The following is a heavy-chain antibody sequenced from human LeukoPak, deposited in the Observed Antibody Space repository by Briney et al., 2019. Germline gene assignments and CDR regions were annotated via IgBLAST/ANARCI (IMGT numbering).Heavy chain of an antibody. D-gene: IGHD5/OR15-5a*01. V-gene: IGHV4-38-2*02. CDR1: DYSISSGYC. CDR3: ARLSLGHVPYYVDF. J-gene: IGHJ4*02. CDR2: IYHTGNT. Sequence: SETLSLTCSVSDYSISSGYCWGWIRQPPGTGLDWIGMIYHTGNTYYNSSLKSRVTISVDTFNNQFSLRLRAMTAADTAIYYGARLSLGHVPYYVDFWGQGTVVTVSS.